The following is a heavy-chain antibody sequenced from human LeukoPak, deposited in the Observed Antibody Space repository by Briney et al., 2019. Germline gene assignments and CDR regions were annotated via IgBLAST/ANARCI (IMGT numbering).Heavy chain of an antibody. CDR1: GGSISNSSYY. D-gene: IGHD2-2*01. CDR2: IYYSGST. Sequence: SETLSLTCTVSGGSISNSSYYWGWIRQPPGKGLEWIGSIYYSGSTYYNPSLKSRVTISVDTSKNQFSLKLSSVTAADTAVYYCAPILGYCSSTSCLRDYWGQGTLVTVSS. J-gene: IGHJ4*02. CDR3: APILGYCSSTSCLRDY. V-gene: IGHV4-39*07.